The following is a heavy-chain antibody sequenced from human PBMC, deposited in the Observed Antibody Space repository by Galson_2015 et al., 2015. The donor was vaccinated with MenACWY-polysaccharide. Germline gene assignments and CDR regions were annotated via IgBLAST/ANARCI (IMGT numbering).Heavy chain of an antibody. CDR3: AKQAYSSGCDY. CDR1: GFTFKHYG. V-gene: IGHV3-30*02. Sequence: SLRLSCAASGFTFKHYGMHWVRQAPGKGLEWVAFIRHDGTNEDYVDSVRGRFTISRDNSKNTLYLQMSSLRTEDTAVYFRAKQAYSSGCDYWGLGTLVTVSS. CDR2: IRHDGTNE. D-gene: IGHD6-19*01. J-gene: IGHJ4*02.